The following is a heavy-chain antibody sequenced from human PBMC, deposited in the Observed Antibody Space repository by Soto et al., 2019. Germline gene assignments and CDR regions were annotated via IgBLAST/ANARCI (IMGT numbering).Heavy chain of an antibody. J-gene: IGHJ4*02. CDR1: GFSLSNARMG. CDR2: IFSNDEK. V-gene: IGHV2-26*01. D-gene: IGHD3-16*02. Sequence: SGPTLVNPTETLTLTCTVSGFSLSNARMGVSWIRQPPGKALEWLAHIFSNDEKSYSTSLKSRLTISKDTSKSQVVLTMTNMDPVDTATYYCALIPYYDYVWGSYRSAPVDYWGQGTLVTVSS. CDR3: ALIPYYDYVWGSYRSAPVDY.